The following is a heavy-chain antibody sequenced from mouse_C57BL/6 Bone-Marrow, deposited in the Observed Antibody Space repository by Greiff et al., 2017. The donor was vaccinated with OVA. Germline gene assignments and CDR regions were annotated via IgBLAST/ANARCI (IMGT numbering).Heavy chain of an antibody. D-gene: IGHD2-4*01. CDR1: GYTFTSYV. Sequence: EVQLQQSGPELVKPGASVKMSCKASGYTFTSYVMHWVKQKPGQGLEWIGYIYPYNDGTKYNEKFKGKATLTSDKSSSTAYMELSSLTSEDSAVYYCARSGDYDDVYWYFDVWGTGTTVTVSS. CDR3: ARSGDYDDVYWYFDV. J-gene: IGHJ1*03. V-gene: IGHV1-14*01. CDR2: IYPYNDGT.